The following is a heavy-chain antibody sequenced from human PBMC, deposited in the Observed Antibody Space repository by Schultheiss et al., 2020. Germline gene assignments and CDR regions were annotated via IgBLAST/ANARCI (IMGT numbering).Heavy chain of an antibody. D-gene: IGHD3-9*01. Sequence: GGSLRLSCAPSEFTFSTYSMNWVHQAPGKGLEWVSSISSSSSYIYYADSVKGRFTISRDNAKNSLYLQMNSLRAEDTAVYYCAKDRYDILTGPDYWGQGTLVTVSS. CDR2: ISSSSSYI. V-gene: IGHV3-21*04. J-gene: IGHJ4*02. CDR3: AKDRYDILTGPDY. CDR1: EFTFSTYS.